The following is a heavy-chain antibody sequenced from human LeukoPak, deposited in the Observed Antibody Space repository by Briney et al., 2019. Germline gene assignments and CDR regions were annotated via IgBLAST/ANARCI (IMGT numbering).Heavy chain of an antibody. CDR2: ISSSGRTI. J-gene: IGHJ4*02. Sequence: GGSLRLSCAASGFTFSSYGMHRVRQAPGKGLEWVSYISSSGRTIYYVDSVKGRFTISRDNAKNSLYLQMKSLRGEDTAVYYCARYDSSGLDYWGQGTLVTVSS. V-gene: IGHV3-48*04. D-gene: IGHD3-22*01. CDR3: ARYDSSGLDY. CDR1: GFTFSSYG.